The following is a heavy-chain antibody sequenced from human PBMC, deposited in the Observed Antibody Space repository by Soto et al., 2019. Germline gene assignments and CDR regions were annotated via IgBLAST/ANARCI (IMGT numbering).Heavy chain of an antibody. CDR1: GYTFTSYD. CDR2: MNPNSGNT. V-gene: IGHV1-8*01. Sequence: QVQLVQSGAEVKKPGASVKVPCKASGYTFTSYDINWVRQATGQGLEWMGWMNPNSGNTGYAQKFQGRVTMTRNTSISTAYMELSSLRSEDTAVYYCTRGQHSSSWYPKGNWFDPWGPGTLVTVSS. J-gene: IGHJ5*02. D-gene: IGHD6-13*01. CDR3: TRGQHSSSWYPKGNWFDP.